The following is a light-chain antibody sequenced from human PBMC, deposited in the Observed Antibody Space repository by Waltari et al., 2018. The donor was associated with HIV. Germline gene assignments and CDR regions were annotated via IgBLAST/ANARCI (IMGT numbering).Light chain of an antibody. CDR1: SSDVGRYNY. CDR3: SSYAGSNNYV. CDR2: EVS. Sequence: QSALTQPPSASGSPGQLVTISCTGTSSDVGRYNYVSWYEQHPGKAPKLMIYEVSKRPSGVPDRFSGSKSGNTASLTVSGLQAEDEADYYCSSYAGSNNYVFGTGTKVTVL. V-gene: IGLV2-8*01. J-gene: IGLJ1*01.